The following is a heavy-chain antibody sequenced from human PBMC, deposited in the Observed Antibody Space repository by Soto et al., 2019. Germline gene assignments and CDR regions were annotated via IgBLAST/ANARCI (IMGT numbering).Heavy chain of an antibody. V-gene: IGHV4-61*01. Sequence: SETLSLTCTVSGGSVSSGSYYWSWIRQPPGKGLEWIGYIYYSGSTNYNPSLKSRVTISVDTSKNQFSLKLSSVTAADTAVYYCARDRALRFLEWLLIPEGGMDVWGQGTTVTVSS. J-gene: IGHJ6*02. CDR1: GGSVSSGSYY. CDR2: IYYSGST. CDR3: ARDRALRFLEWLLIPEGGMDV. D-gene: IGHD3-3*01.